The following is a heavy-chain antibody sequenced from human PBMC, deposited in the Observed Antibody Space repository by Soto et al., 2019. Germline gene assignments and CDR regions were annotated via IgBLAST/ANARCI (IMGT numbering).Heavy chain of an antibody. CDR2: IYYSGST. CDR3: ARAATRFIAAAGTRSGYYYGMDV. Sequence: SETLSLTCTVSGGSISSYYWSWIRQPPGKGLEWIGYIYYSGSTNYNPSLKSRVTISVDTSKNQFSLKLSSVTAADTAVYYCARAATRFIAAAGTRSGYYYGMDVWGQGTTVTVSS. V-gene: IGHV4-59*01. J-gene: IGHJ6*02. CDR1: GGSISSYY. D-gene: IGHD6-13*01.